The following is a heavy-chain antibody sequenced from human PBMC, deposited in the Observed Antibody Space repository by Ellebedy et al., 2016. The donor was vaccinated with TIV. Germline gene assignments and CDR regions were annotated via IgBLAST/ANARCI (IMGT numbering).Heavy chain of an antibody. V-gene: IGHV1-18*01. J-gene: IGHJ6*02. Sequence: AASVKVSCKSSGYTFIDYGISWVRQAPGHGLYWMGWVSAYSGNPNYADNLQGRVTMTTDTSTDTASMELRSLRSDDTAVYYCARYSGSGTYYRNGMDVWGQGTTVTVSS. CDR1: GYTFIDYG. D-gene: IGHD3-10*01. CDR2: VSAYSGNP. CDR3: ARYSGSGTYYRNGMDV.